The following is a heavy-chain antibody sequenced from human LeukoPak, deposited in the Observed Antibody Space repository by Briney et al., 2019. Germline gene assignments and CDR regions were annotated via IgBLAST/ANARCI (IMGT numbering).Heavy chain of an antibody. D-gene: IGHD3-22*01. Sequence: PSETLSLTCTVSGGSISSYYWSWIRQPAGKGLEWIGRIYTSGSTNYNPSLKSRVTMSVDTSKNQFSLKLSSVTAADTAMYYCARVRGFTMRDAFDIWGQGTMVTVSS. CDR1: GGSISSYY. CDR3: ARVRGFTMRDAFDI. V-gene: IGHV4-4*07. J-gene: IGHJ3*02. CDR2: IYTSGST.